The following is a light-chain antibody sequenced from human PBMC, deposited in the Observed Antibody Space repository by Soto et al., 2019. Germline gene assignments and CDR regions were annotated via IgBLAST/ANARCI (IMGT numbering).Light chain of an antibody. V-gene: IGLV2-14*03. CDR2: DVS. J-gene: IGLJ2*01. Sequence: QSALTQPASVSGSPGQSITISCTGTSSDVGTYNYVSWYQQHPGKAPKLMIYDVSNRPSGVSSRFSGSKSDNTASLTISGLQSEDEAEYYWSSYAGSSTRVVFGGGTKLTVL. CDR1: SSDVGTYNY. CDR3: SSYAGSSTRVV.